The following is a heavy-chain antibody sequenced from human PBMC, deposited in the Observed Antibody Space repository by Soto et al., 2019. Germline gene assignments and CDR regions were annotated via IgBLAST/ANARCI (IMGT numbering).Heavy chain of an antibody. CDR3: AKDISPAGDALDI. J-gene: IGHJ3*02. V-gene: IGHV3-43D*03. CDR2: ISWDGGST. CDR1: GFTFDGYA. Sequence: GGSLRLSCAASGFTFDGYAMHWVRQAPGKGLEWVSLISWDGGSTYYADSVKGRFTISRDNSKNSLYLQMNSLRAEDTALYYCAKDISPAGDALDIWGQGTMVTVSS. D-gene: IGHD2-15*01.